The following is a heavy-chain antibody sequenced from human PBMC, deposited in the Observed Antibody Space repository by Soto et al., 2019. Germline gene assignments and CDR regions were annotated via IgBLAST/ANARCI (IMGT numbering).Heavy chain of an antibody. D-gene: IGHD3-22*01. CDR2: IYYSGST. CDR3: AREADSSGYLNWFDP. CDR1: GGSISSGGYY. J-gene: IGHJ5*02. Sequence: QVQLQESGPGLVKPSQTLSLTCTVSGGSISSGGYYWSWIRQHPGKGLEWIGYIYYSGSTYYNPYVTSRVTRTVDTSNNQFSLQLSSVTAADTAVYYCAREADSSGYLNWFDPWGQGTLVTVSS. V-gene: IGHV4-31*03.